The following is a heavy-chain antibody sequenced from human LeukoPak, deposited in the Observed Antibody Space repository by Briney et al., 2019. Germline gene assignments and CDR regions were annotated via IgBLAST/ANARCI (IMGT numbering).Heavy chain of an antibody. CDR2: FDPEDGET. V-gene: IGHV1-24*01. J-gene: IGHJ3*02. Sequence: ASVKVSCKVSGYTLTELSMHWVRQAPGKGLEWMGGFDPEDGETIYARKFQGRVTMTEDTSTDTAYMELSSLRSEDTAAYYCYVINGDAFDIWGQGTMVTVSS. D-gene: IGHD3-10*02. CDR3: YVINGDAFDI. CDR1: GYTLTELS.